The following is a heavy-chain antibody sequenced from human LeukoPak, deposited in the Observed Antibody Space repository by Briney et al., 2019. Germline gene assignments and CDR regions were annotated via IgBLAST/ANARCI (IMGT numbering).Heavy chain of an antibody. Sequence: PGGSLRLSCAASGFTFSSYWMSWVRQAPGKGLEWVANIKQDGSEKYYVDSVKGRFTISRDNAKNSPYLQMNSLRAEDTAVYHCASLSEGDYYFDYWGQGTLVTVSS. CDR2: IKQDGSEK. CDR1: GFTFSSYW. CDR3: ASLSEGDYYFDY. J-gene: IGHJ4*02. V-gene: IGHV3-7*01. D-gene: IGHD1-26*01.